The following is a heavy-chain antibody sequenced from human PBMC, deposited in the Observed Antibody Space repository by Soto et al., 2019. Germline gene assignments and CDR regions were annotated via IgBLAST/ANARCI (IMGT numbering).Heavy chain of an antibody. CDR1: GFTFSNAW. V-gene: IGHV3-15*01. CDR3: TTLQSYGLDDAFDI. Sequence: EVQLVESGGGLVKPGGSLRLSCAASGFTFSNAWMSWVRQAPGKGLEWVGRIKSKTDGGTTDYAAPVKGRFTISRDDSKNTLYLQMNSLKTEDTAVYYCTTLQSYGLDDAFDIWGQGTMVTVSS. D-gene: IGHD3-10*01. J-gene: IGHJ3*02. CDR2: IKSKTDGGTT.